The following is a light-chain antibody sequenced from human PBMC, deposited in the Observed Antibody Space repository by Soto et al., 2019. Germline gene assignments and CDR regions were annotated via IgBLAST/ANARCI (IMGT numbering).Light chain of an antibody. J-gene: IGLJ1*01. CDR3: YSCSRSSGTRYV. V-gene: IGLV2-14*03. CDR2: DDS. Sequence: QSALTQPASVSGSPGQSITISCTGTSSDIGTYNYVSWYQQHPGQAPKLMIYDDSNRPSGVSDRFSGSKSGNTASLTISGLQAEDEADYYCYSCSRSSGTRYVFGTGTKLTVL. CDR1: SSDIGTYNY.